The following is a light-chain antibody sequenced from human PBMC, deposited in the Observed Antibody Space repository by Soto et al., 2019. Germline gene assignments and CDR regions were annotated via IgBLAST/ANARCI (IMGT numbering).Light chain of an antibody. CDR3: SSYTSSSTLVYV. V-gene: IGLV2-14*01. J-gene: IGLJ1*01. CDR1: SSDVGGYNY. Sequence: QSVLPQPASVSGSPGQSITISCTGTSSDVGGYNYVSWYQQHPGKAPKLMIYDVSNRPSGVSNRFSGSKSGNTASLTISGLQAEDEADYYCSSYTSSSTLVYVFGTGTKSPS. CDR2: DVS.